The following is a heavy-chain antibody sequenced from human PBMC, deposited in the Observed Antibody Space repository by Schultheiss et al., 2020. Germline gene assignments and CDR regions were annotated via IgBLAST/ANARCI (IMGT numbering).Heavy chain of an antibody. J-gene: IGHJ5*02. CDR3: ARYLRGYSYGFQWFDP. V-gene: IGHV4-34*01. Sequence: SQTLSLTCAVYVGSFSGYYWSWIRQPPGKGLEWIGEINHSGSTNYNPSLKSRVTISVDTSKNQFSLKLSSVTAADTAVYYCARYLRGYSYGFQWFDPWGQGTLVTVSS. CDR1: VGSFSGYY. CDR2: INHSGST. D-gene: IGHD5-18*01.